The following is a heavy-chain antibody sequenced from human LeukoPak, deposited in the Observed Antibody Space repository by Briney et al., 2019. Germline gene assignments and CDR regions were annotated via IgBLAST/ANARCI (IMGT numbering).Heavy chain of an antibody. CDR3: ARSRGPMVYAIGGGDY. J-gene: IGHJ4*02. CDR2: IIPIFGTV. D-gene: IGHD2-8*01. V-gene: IGHV1-69*05. Sequence: SVKVSCKASGGTFSNYVFSWVRQAPGQGLEWMGGIIPIFGTVNYAQKFQGRVTITTDESTSTAYMELSSLRSEDTAVYYCARSRGPMVYAIGGGDYWGQGTLVTVSS. CDR1: GGTFSNYV.